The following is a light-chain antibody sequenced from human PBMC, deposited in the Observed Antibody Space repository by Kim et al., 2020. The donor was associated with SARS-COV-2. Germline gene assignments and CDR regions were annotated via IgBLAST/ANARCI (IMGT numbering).Light chain of an antibody. Sequence: AIQMTQSPSSLSAFVGDRVTITCRASQGIRNELGWYQQKPGKAPKLLISATSSLQSGVPSRFSGSGSGTDFTLTISSLQPEDFATYYCLQDYNYPRTFGQGTKVDIK. CDR2: ATS. CDR1: QGIRNE. J-gene: IGKJ1*01. V-gene: IGKV1-6*01. CDR3: LQDYNYPRT.